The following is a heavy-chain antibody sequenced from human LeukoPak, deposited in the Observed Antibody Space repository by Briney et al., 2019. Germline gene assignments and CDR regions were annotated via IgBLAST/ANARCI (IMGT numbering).Heavy chain of an antibody. D-gene: IGHD1-20*01. V-gene: IGHV3-23*01. CDR3: AKVTHNWNLDY. Sequence: GGSLRLSCAASGFTFRNSAMSWVRQAPGKGLEWVSAISGSGGSTYYADSVKGRFTISRDNSKNTLYLQMNSLRAEDTAVYYCAKVTHNWNLDYWGQGTLVTVSS. CDR1: GFTFRNSA. J-gene: IGHJ4*02. CDR2: ISGSGGST.